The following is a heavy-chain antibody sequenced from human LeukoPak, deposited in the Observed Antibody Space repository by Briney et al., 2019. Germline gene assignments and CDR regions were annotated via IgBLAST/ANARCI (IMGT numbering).Heavy chain of an antibody. V-gene: IGHV3-74*01. Sequence: GGSLRLSCAASGNYWMHWVRQVPGKGLVWVSHINSDGSWTSYADSVKGRFTISKDNAKNTVYLQMNSLRAEDTAVYYCVGFYETYWGRGTLVTVSS. D-gene: IGHD2/OR15-2a*01. CDR1: GNYW. J-gene: IGHJ4*02. CDR2: INSDGSWT. CDR3: VGFYETY.